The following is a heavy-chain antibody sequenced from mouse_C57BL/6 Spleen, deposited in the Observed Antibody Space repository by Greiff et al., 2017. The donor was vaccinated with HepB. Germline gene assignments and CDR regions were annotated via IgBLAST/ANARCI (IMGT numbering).Heavy chain of an antibody. CDR2: IDPSDSYT. CDR3: ARGDYGSRFAY. Sequence: QVQLQQPGAELVKPGASVKLSCTASGFTFTSYWMQWVKQRPGQGLEWIGEIDPSDSYTNYNQKFKGKATLTVDTSSSTAYMQRSSLTSEDAAVYYCARGDYGSRFAYWGKGTLVTVSA. V-gene: IGHV1-50*01. J-gene: IGHJ3*01. CDR1: GFTFTSYW. D-gene: IGHD1-1*01.